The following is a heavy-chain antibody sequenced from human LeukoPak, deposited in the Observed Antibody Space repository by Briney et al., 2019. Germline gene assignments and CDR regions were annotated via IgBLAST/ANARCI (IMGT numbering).Heavy chain of an antibody. J-gene: IGHJ4*02. CDR1: GFTFSSSA. D-gene: IGHD1-14*01. CDR3: AKGVTGFDF. CDR2: ISGSGSST. V-gene: IGHV3-23*01. Sequence: GGSLRLSCAASGFTFSSSAMTWVRQVPGKGLEWVSSISGSGSSTFYADSVKGRFTISRDTSKNTLYLQMNSLRVEDTAVYYCAKGVTGFDFWGQGTLVTVAS.